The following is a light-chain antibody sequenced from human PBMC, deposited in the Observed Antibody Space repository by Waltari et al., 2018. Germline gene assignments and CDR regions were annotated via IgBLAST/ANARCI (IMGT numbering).Light chain of an antibody. Sequence: QSALTQPASVSGSPGQSITISCTGTSSDVGGYHHFSWYQHHPGKAPKLMIFEVTERPAGVSNRFSGSKSGNTASLTISGLQAEDEADYYCSSYTTSNTWVFGGGTKVTVL. J-gene: IGLJ3*02. CDR2: EVT. CDR3: SSYTTSNTWV. V-gene: IGLV2-14*01. CDR1: SSDVGGYHH.